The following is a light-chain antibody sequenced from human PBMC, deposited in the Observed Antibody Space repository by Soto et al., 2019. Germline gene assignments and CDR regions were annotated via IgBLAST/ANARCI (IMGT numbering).Light chain of an antibody. J-gene: IGKJ1*01. Sequence: EIVMTQSPATLSVSPGERATLSCRASQSVSSKLAWYQQKPGQAPRLLFYGASTRATGIPARFSGSGSGTEFTLTISSLQSEDFAVYYCLRYNNWWTFGQGTKVEIK. CDR3: LRYNNWWT. V-gene: IGKV3-15*01. CDR1: QSVSSK. CDR2: GAS.